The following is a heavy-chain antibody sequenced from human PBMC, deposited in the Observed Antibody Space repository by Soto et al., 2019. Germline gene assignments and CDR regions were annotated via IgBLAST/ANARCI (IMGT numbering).Heavy chain of an antibody. CDR3: ARGYSRQPREY. CDR1: GYSFTSYY. Sequence: QVQLVQSGAEVKKPGASVKVSCKASGYSFTSYYLHWVRQAPGQGLEWMGVLNPVGGGATYAQKFQGRVTMTRDTSTPTVYMELSSPRSEDTAMYYCARGYSRQPREYWGQGTLVTVSS. D-gene: IGHD5-12*01. CDR2: LNPVGGGA. V-gene: IGHV1-46*01. J-gene: IGHJ4*02.